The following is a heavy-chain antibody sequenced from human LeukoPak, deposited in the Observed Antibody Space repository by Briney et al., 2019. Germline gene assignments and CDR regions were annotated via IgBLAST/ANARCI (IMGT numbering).Heavy chain of an antibody. J-gene: IGHJ5*02. CDR3: ARGDRAYYYDSSGHYYVPGDP. Sequence: GASVKVSCKASGYTFTGYYMHWVRQAPGQGLEWMGWINPNSGGTNYAQKFQGRVTMTRDTSISTAYMELSRLRSDDTAVYYCARGDRAYYYDSSGHYYVPGDPWGQGTLVTVSS. V-gene: IGHV1-2*02. CDR2: INPNSGGT. CDR1: GYTFTGYY. D-gene: IGHD3-22*01.